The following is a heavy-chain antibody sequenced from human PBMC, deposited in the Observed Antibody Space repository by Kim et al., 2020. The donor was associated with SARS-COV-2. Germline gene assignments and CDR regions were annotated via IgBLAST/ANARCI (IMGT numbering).Heavy chain of an antibody. V-gene: IGHV3-53*01. D-gene: IGHD3-10*01. CDR3: EWSTSVWY. Sequence: GGSLRLSCAASGFTVSSYYMCWVRQAPGKGLEWVSVIYSGASAYYADYARCRFTISRVKSKNTKYIHMERMSSEKTDVTDGEWSTSVWY. CDR2: IYSGASA. CDR1: GFTVSSYY. J-gene: IGHJ2*01.